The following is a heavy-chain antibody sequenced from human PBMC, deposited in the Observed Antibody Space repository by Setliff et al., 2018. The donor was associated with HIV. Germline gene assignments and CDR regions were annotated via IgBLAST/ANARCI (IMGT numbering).Heavy chain of an antibody. J-gene: IGHJ4*01. V-gene: IGHV1-3*01. CDR2: INVGKGDT. Sequence: ASVKVSCKTSGYTFTAYSIHWVRQAPGQSLEWMGWINVGKGDTKYSRELQGRITLTTDTSANTAYMELSSLRSDDTAIYFCARGALLAVFDFDHWSHGTQVTVSS. D-gene: IGHD3-10*01. CDR3: ARGALLAVFDFDH. CDR1: GYTFTAYS.